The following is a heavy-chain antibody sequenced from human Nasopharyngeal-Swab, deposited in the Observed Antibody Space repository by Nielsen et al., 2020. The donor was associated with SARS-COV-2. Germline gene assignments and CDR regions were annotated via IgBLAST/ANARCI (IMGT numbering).Heavy chain of an antibody. J-gene: IGHJ4*02. V-gene: IGHV3-9*01. CDR2: INWNSGRK. CDR3: ARGTADYSNPSFDY. CDR1: GFTFDDYT. Sequence: GGSLRLSCAASGFTFDDYTMHWVRQPPGEGLEWVSGINWNSGRKGYADPVKGRFTISRDNAKNSLYLLMNSLRSEDTALYYCARGTADYSNPSFDYWGQGTLVTVPS. D-gene: IGHD4-11*01.